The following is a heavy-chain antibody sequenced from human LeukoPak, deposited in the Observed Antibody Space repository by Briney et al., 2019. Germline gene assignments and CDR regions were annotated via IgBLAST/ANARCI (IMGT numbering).Heavy chain of an antibody. J-gene: IGHJ4*02. CDR3: AKWGDYDVLTGYYVSDY. Sequence: KTGGSLRLSCAASGFTFSDYYMSWIRQAPGKGLEWVSYISSSSSYTNYADSVKGRFTISRDNSKNTVFLQMNSLRAEDTAVYYCAKWGDYDVLTGYYVSDYWGQGTLVTVSS. V-gene: IGHV3-11*03. CDR2: ISSSSSYT. D-gene: IGHD3-9*01. CDR1: GFTFSDYY.